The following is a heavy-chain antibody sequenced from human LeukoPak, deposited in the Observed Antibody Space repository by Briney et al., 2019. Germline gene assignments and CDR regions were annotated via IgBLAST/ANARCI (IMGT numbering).Heavy chain of an antibody. D-gene: IGHD5-18*01. CDR1: GGSISGYY. V-gene: IGHV4-59*01. CDR3: AGRLTYSYAIDY. CDR2: IYYSGSS. J-gene: IGHJ4*02. Sequence: PSETLSLTCTVSGGSISGYYWNWIRQPPGEGLEWIGHIYYSGSSSYNPSLSSRVTISVDTSKNQFSLRLSSVTAADTAMDYCAGRLTYSYAIDYWGQETLVTVSS.